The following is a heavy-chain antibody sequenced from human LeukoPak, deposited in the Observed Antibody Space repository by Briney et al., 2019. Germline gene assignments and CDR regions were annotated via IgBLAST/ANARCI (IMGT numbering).Heavy chain of an antibody. CDR3: AREYCSGGSCYYVY. J-gene: IGHJ4*02. V-gene: IGHV3-53*04. CDR1: GFTVSSNY. CDR2: IYSGGST. D-gene: IGHD2-15*01. Sequence: PGGSLRLTCAASGFTVSSNYMSWVRQAPGKGLEWVSAIYSGGSTYYADSVKGRFTISRHNSKNTLYLQMNSLRAEDTAVYYCAREYCSGGSCYYVYWGQGTLVTVSS.